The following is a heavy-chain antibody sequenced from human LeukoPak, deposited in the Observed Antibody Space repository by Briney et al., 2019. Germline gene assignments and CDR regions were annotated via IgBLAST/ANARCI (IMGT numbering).Heavy chain of an antibody. CDR3: ARQSSGIAATDKIDY. V-gene: IGHV3-21*01. CDR2: FTSMSRTI. J-gene: IGHJ4*02. Sequence: GGSLRLSCAASGFTFSSYAMTWVRQAPGMGLEWVSSFTSMSRTIYYADSVKGRFTISRDDAKKSLYLQMNSLRVEDTAIYYCARQSSGIAATDKIDYWGQGTLVTVSS. D-gene: IGHD6-13*01. CDR1: GFTFSSYA.